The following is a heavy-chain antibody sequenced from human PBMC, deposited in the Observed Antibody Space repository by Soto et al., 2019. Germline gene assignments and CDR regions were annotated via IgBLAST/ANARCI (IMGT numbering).Heavy chain of an antibody. Sequence: EVHLVESGGGLAQPGGSLRLSCAASGFTFSNYEMNWVRQAPGKGLEWVSYISSSGSTIYYADSVKGRFTISRDNAKNSLYLQMDSLRAEDTAVYYCARDEWDYDFSSSLTYYGVDVWGQGTTVTVSS. D-gene: IGHD3-3*01. CDR2: ISSSGSTI. CDR3: ARDEWDYDFSSSLTYYGVDV. J-gene: IGHJ6*02. V-gene: IGHV3-48*03. CDR1: GFTFSNYE.